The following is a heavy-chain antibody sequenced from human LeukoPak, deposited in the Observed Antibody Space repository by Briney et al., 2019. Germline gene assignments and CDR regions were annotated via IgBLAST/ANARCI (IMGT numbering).Heavy chain of an antibody. D-gene: IGHD3-22*01. CDR3: ARDYYYDSSGYYRRPTKYFDY. Sequence: SETLSLTCAVYGGSFSDYYWSWIRQPPGKGLEWIGEINHSGSTNYNPSLKSRVTISVDTSKNQFSLKLSSVTAADTAVYYCARDYYYDSSGYYRRPTKYFDYWGQGTLVTVSS. J-gene: IGHJ4*02. CDR1: GGSFSDYY. CDR2: INHSGST. V-gene: IGHV4-34*01.